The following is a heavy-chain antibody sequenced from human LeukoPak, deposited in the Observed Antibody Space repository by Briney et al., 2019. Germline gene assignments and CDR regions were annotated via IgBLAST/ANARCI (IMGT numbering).Heavy chain of an antibody. CDR1: GGSISSYY. CDR2: IYYSGST. J-gene: IGHJ5*02. V-gene: IGHV4-59*01. Sequence: PSETLSLTCTVSGGSISSYYRSWIRQPPGKGLEWIGYIYYSGSTNYNPSLKSRVTISVDTSKNQFSLKLSSVTAADTAVYYCARDRGGFDPWGQGTLVTVSS. D-gene: IGHD3-10*01. CDR3: ARDRGGFDP.